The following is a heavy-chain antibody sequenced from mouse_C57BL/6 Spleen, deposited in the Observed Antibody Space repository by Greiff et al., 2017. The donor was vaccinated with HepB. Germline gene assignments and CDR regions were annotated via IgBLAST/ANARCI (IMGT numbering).Heavy chain of an antibody. V-gene: IGHV2-2*01. D-gene: IGHD2-5*01. CDR2: IWSGGST. CDR1: GFSLTSYG. CDR3: ARVYSNYDWFAY. J-gene: IGHJ3*01. Sequence: QVQLQQSGPGLVQPSQSLSITCTVSGFSLTSYGVHWVRQSPGKGLEWLGVIWSGGSTDYNAAFISRLSISKDNSKSQVFFKMNSLQADDTAIYYCARVYSNYDWFAYWGQGTLVTVSA.